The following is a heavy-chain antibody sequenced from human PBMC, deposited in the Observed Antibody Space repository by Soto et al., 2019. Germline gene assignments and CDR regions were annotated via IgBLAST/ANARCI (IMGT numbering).Heavy chain of an antibody. CDR3: APGFRGGECFRFDY. CDR1: GYTLTELS. V-gene: IGHV1-24*01. J-gene: IGHJ4*02. D-gene: IGHD2-21*01. Sequence: ASVKVSCKVSGYTLTELSMHWVRQAPGKGLEWMGYFDPEDGETTYAQKFQGRVTMTKDTSTDTAYMELSSLRSEDTAGYYCAPGFRGGECFRFDYWGQGTLVTVSS. CDR2: FDPEDGET.